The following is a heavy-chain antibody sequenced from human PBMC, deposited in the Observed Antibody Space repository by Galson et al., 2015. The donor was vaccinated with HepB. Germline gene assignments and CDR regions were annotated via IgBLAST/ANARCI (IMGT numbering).Heavy chain of an antibody. J-gene: IGHJ4*02. Sequence: SLRLSCAASGFIFTKAWMTWVRQAPGKGLEWVARIKRKTDGGTTDYAAPVKGRFTISRDDSTATLFLQMNDLKREDTAMYYCTTDAALLNMGGVGYWGLGTLVTVSS. CDR2: IKRKTDGGTT. V-gene: IGHV3-15*07. D-gene: IGHD2-15*01. CDR1: GFIFTKAW. CDR3: TTDAALLNMGGVGY.